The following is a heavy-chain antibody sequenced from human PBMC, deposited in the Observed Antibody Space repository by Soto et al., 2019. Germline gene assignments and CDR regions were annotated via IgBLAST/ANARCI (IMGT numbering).Heavy chain of an antibody. CDR3: ARGSGGYYDSGGYSDY. D-gene: IGHD3-22*01. V-gene: IGHV4-34*01. CDR1: GGSFSGYY. J-gene: IGHJ4*02. Sequence: SGTLSLTCAVYGGSFSGYYWSWIRQPPGKGLEWIGEINHSGSANYNPSLKSRVTISVDTSKNQFSLKLSSVTAADTAVYYCARGSGGYYDSGGYSDYGGKETLVTVSS. CDR2: INHSGSA.